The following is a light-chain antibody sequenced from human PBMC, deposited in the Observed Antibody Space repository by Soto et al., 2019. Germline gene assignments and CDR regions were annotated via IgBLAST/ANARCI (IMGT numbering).Light chain of an antibody. CDR1: SSNIGGNT. J-gene: IGLJ2*01. CDR2: TNT. V-gene: IGLV1-44*01. CDR3: AAWDDSLNGPV. Sequence: QPVLTQPPSASGTPGQRVTISCSGGSSNIGGNTVNWYQQLPGTAPKLLIYTNTQRPSGVPDRFSGSKSGTSASLAISGLQSEDEADYYCAAWDDSLNGPVFGGGTKLTVL.